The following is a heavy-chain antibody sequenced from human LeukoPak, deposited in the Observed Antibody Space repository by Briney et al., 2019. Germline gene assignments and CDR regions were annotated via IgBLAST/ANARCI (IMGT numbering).Heavy chain of an antibody. V-gene: IGHV4-38-2*02. J-gene: IGHJ5*02. CDR2: IYHSGST. Sequence: SETLSLTCTVSGYSISSGYYWGWIRQPPGKGLEWIGSIYHSGSTYYNPSLKSRVTISVDTSKNQFSLKLSSVTAADTAVYYCARVRIAADADNWFDPWGQGTLFTVSS. D-gene: IGHD6-13*01. CDR1: GYSISSGYY. CDR3: ARVRIAADADNWFDP.